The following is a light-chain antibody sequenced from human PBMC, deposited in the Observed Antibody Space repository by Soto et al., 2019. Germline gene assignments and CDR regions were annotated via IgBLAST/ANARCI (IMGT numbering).Light chain of an antibody. CDR3: QQYNNWPRS. CDR1: QSVGKN. CDR2: GAS. J-gene: IGKJ5*01. Sequence: EIAMKQSPASLSVSPGERVTLSCRASQSVGKNLAWYQQKPGQAPRLLIYGASTRATGFPARFSGSGFATDFTLTISSLQSEDFAVYYCQQYNNWPRSFGQGTLL. V-gene: IGKV3-15*01.